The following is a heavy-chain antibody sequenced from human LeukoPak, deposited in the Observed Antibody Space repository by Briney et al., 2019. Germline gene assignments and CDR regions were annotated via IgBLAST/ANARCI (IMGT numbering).Heavy chain of an antibody. CDR3: ASEAWDTAMVDY. CDR1: GGSFSGYY. V-gene: IGHV4-34*01. Sequence: PSETLSLTCAVYGGSFSGYYWSWIRQPPGKGLEWIGSIYYSGSTYYNPSLKSRVTISVDTSKNQFSLKLSSVTAADTAVYYCASEAWDTAMVDYWGQGTLVTVSS. D-gene: IGHD5-18*01. CDR2: IYYSGST. J-gene: IGHJ4*02.